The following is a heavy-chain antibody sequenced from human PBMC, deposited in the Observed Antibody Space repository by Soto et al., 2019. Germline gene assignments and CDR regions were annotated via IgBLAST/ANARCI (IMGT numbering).Heavy chain of an antibody. CDR1: GFTFSNAW. V-gene: IGHV3-15*07. Sequence: PGGSLRLSCAASGFTFSNAWMNWVRQAPGKGLEWVGRIKSKTDGGTTDYAAPVKGRFTISRDDSKNTLYLQMNSLKTEDTAVYYCTTAVYYDSSGSFDYWGQGTLVTVSS. CDR2: IKSKTDGGTT. CDR3: TTAVYYDSSGSFDY. D-gene: IGHD3-22*01. J-gene: IGHJ4*02.